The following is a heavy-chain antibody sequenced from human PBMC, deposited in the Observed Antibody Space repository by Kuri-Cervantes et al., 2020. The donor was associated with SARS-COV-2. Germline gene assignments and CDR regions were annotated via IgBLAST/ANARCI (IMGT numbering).Heavy chain of an antibody. CDR1: GYTFTGFY. CDR2: INPNSGGT. V-gene: IGHV1-2*04. CDR3: ATGRGYISGWPNNPFDY. Sequence: ASVKVSCKASGYTFTGFYMHWVRQAPGQGLEWMGWINPNSGGTNYAQKFQGWVTMTRDTSISTAYMEPSRLTSDDTAVYYCATGRGYISGWPNNPFDYWGQGTLVTVSS. D-gene: IGHD6-19*01. J-gene: IGHJ4*02.